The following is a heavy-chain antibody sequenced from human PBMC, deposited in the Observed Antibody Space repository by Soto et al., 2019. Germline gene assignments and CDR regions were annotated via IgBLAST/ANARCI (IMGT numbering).Heavy chain of an antibody. CDR2: IIPIFGTA. CDR1: GGPFSSYA. Sequence: GASVKVSCKASGGPFSSYAISWVRQAPGQELEWMGGIIPIFGTANYAQKFQCRVTITADKCTSTAYMELSSLRSEDTAVYYCARDLSGGTYYGMDVSSQGTTVTDSS. V-gene: IGHV1-69*06. D-gene: IGHD1-1*01. J-gene: IGHJ6*02. CDR3: ARDLSGGTYYGMDV.